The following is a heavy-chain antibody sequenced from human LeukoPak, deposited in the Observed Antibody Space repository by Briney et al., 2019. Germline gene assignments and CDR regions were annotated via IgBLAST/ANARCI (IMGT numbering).Heavy chain of an antibody. Sequence: GGSLRLSCAASGFTFSSYGMHWVRQAPGKWLAWVAVISYDGSNKYYADSVKGRFTIPRDNSKNTLYLQRNSLRAEDTAVYYCAKTPATVTTSSGNYYYGMDVWGQGTTVTVSS. CDR2: ISYDGSNK. CDR3: AKTPATVTTSSGNYYYGMDV. D-gene: IGHD4-17*01. J-gene: IGHJ6*02. CDR1: GFTFSSYG. V-gene: IGHV3-30*18.